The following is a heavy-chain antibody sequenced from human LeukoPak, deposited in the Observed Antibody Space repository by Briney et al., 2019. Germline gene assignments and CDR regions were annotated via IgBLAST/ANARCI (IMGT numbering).Heavy chain of an antibody. V-gene: IGHV4-38-2*02. Sequence: SETLSLTCTVSGYSINSGYYWGWIRQPPGKGLEWIAIIYHSGSTYYNPSLKSRVTISVDTSKNQFSLNLSSVTAADTAVYYCARGHLLFGAVWTPYYYYYMDVWGKGTTVTVSS. CDR2: IYHSGST. CDR3: ARGHLLFGAVWTPYYYYYMDV. D-gene: IGHD3-10*01. J-gene: IGHJ6*03. CDR1: GYSINSGYY.